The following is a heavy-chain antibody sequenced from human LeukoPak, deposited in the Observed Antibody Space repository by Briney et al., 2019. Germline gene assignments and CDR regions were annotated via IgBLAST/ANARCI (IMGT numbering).Heavy chain of an antibody. CDR2: ISGSGSTI. J-gene: IGHJ4*02. CDR3: AKDFYDSSGYYCDY. V-gene: IGHV3-48*03. D-gene: IGHD3-22*01. Sequence: GGSLRLSCAASGFTFSSYEMNWVRQAPGKGLEWVSYISGSGSTIYYADSVKGRFTLSRDNAKNSLYLQMNSLGVEDTAVYYCAKDFYDSSGYYCDYWGQGTLVTVSS. CDR1: GFTFSSYE.